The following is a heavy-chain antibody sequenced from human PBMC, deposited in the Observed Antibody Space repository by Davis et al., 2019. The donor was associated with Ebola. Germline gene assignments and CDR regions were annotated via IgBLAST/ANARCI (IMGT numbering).Heavy chain of an antibody. CDR2: IYPGDSDT. V-gene: IGHV5-51*01. CDR1: GYSFTTYW. J-gene: IGHJ4*02. CDR3: ARGGQQLGYFDY. Sequence: KVSCKGSGYSFTTYWIGWMRQMPGKGLEWMGIIYPGDSDTRYSPSFQGQVTISADKSITTAYLQWSSLKVSDTAMYYCARGGQQLGYFDYWGQGTLVTVSS. D-gene: IGHD6-13*01.